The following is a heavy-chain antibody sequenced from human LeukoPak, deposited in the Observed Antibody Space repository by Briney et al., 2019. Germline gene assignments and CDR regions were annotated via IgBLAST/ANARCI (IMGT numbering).Heavy chain of an antibody. CDR2: IYYSGST. D-gene: IGHD5-12*01. J-gene: IGHJ4*02. CDR1: GGSIGSYY. Sequence: SETLSLTWTVSGGSIGSYYWGWIRQPPGNVLEWIGYIYYSGSTNYNPPLKSPVTISVDTSKTQFSLKLRSVTAADTDVYSCARLSGYHWESFYDYWGRGTLVTVSS. V-gene: IGHV4-59*01. CDR3: ARLSGYHWESFYDY.